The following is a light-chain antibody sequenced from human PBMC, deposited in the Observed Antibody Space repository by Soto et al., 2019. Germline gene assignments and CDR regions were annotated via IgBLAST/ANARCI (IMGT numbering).Light chain of an antibody. CDR2: AAS. CDR1: QGISNY. CDR3: QHYTWPPFP. J-gene: IGKJ3*01. Sequence: DIQMTQSPSSLSASVGDRVTISCRASQGISNYLAWYQQKPGKAPRLLIYAASSLQSGVSSRFTGSGSGTDFTLTINSLQPDDVATYSCQHYTWPPFPFGPRTKVDIK. V-gene: IGKV1-27*01.